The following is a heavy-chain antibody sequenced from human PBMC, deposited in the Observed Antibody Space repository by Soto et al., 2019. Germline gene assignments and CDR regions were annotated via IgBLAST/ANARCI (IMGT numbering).Heavy chain of an antibody. J-gene: IGHJ4*02. V-gene: IGHV4-4*02. CDR1: SGSISSSNW. CDR2: IYHSGTT. CDR3: AGLVGAATQGYFDY. Sequence: QVQLQESGPGLVKPSGTLSLTCAVSSGSISSSNWWCWGRPPPRKGLEWIGDIYHSGTTNYNPPLQSGVTISVAKSKNQFSLQRSSVTAADTAVYYCAGLVGAATQGYFDYWGQGTLVTVSS. D-gene: IGHD2-15*01.